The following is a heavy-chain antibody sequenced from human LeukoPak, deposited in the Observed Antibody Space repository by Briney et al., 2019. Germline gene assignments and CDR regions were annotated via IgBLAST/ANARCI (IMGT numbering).Heavy chain of an antibody. D-gene: IGHD1-14*01. V-gene: IGHV3-7*01. Sequence: GGSLILSCAASGFAFSSYWMDWVRQAPGKGLEWVANIKQDGSEKYYVDSVKGRFTISRDNAKNSLYLQMNSLRAEDTAVYYCARSRYIAFDIWGQGTMVTVSS. CDR1: GFAFSSYW. J-gene: IGHJ3*02. CDR2: IKQDGSEK. CDR3: ARSRYIAFDI.